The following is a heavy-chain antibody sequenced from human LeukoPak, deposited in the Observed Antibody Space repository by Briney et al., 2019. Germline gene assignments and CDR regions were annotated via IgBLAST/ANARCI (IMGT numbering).Heavy chain of an antibody. Sequence: HTGGSLRLSCGASGFTFSSYSMNWVRQAPGKGLEWVSYISSSSSTIYYADSVKRRFTISRDNAKKSLYLQMNSMRAEDTAVYYCASSEMTTPAGAFEIWGQGTMVTVSS. CDR1: GFTFSSYS. D-gene: IGHD5-24*01. J-gene: IGHJ3*02. V-gene: IGHV3-48*04. CDR3: ASSEMTTPAGAFEI. CDR2: ISSSSSTI.